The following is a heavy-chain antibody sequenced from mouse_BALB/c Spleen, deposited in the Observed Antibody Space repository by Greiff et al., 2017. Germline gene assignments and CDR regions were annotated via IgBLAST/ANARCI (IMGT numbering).Heavy chain of an antibody. Sequence: VQLQQSAAELARPGASVKMSCKASGYTFTSYTMHWVKQRPGQGLEWIGYINPSSGYTEYNQKFKDKTTLTADKSSSTAYMQLSRLTSEDSAVYDCGREAYDYWGQGTTLTVSS. CDR2: INPSSGYT. CDR1: GYTFTSYT. J-gene: IGHJ2*01. CDR3: GREAYDY. V-gene: IGHV1-4*02.